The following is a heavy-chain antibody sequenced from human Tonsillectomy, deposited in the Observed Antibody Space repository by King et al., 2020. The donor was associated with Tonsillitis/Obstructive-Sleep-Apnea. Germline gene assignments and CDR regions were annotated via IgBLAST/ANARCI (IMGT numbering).Heavy chain of an antibody. J-gene: IGHJ3*02. CDR2: INQDGSER. V-gene: IGHV3-7*03. D-gene: IGHD3-16*01. Sequence: VQLVESGGGLVQPGGSLRLSCAASRFTFTNYWMTWVRQAPGKGLEWVANINQDGSERYYVDSVKGRFTISRDNAKNSLYLQMNSLRAEDTAVYYCARDGVNAFDIWDQGTMVTVSS. CDR1: RFTFTNYW. CDR3: ARDGVNAFDI.